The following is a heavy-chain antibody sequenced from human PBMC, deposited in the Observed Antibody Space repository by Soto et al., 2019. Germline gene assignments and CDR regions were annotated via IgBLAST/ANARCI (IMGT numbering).Heavy chain of an antibody. CDR3: GTPDAPYGDDDFDY. V-gene: IGHV1-24*01. CDR1: GYTLTELS. CDR2: FDPEDGPP. D-gene: IGHD4-17*01. J-gene: IGHJ4*02. Sequence: QVQLVQSGAEVKKPGASVKVSCKVSGYTLTELSMHWVRQAPGKGLEWMGGFDPEDGPPPHARKFQGRVTMTEDTATDGADRELSGLGSEDTAVYYCGTPDAPYGDDDFDYWGQGTLVTVSS.